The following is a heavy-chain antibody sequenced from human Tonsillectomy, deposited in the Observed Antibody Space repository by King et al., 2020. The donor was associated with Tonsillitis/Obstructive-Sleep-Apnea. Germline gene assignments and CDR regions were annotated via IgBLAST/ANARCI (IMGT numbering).Heavy chain of an antibody. CDR2: IYSDGNT. Sequence: LVESGGGLIQPGGSLRLSCAASGFTVSSNYMSWVRQAPGKGLEWVSLIYSDGNTYYADSVKGRFTISRDNSKNTLYLQMNSLRAEDTAVYYCARDLGYCTNGVCSYYFDYWGQGTLVTVSS. CDR1: GFTVSSNY. V-gene: IGHV3-53*01. D-gene: IGHD2-8*01. J-gene: IGHJ4*02. CDR3: ARDLGYCTNGVCSYYFDY.